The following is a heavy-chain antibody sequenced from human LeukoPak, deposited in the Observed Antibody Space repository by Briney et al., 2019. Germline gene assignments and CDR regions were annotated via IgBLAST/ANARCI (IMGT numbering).Heavy chain of an antibody. Sequence: GGSLRPSCAASGFTFSNYWMNWVRQAPGKGLEWVANIKEGGSEKIYVDSVKGRFTISRDNSKNSLYLQINNLRAEDTAVYYCTRNRGTDYWGRGTLVTVSS. CDR1: GFTFSNYW. CDR2: IKEGGSEK. CDR3: TRNRGTDY. J-gene: IGHJ4*02. V-gene: IGHV3-7*01. D-gene: IGHD1-1*01.